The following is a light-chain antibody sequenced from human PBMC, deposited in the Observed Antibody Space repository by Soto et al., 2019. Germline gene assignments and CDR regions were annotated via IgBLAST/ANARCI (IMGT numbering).Light chain of an antibody. CDR3: HLYGRNPQHT. CDR1: QSVSNTY. V-gene: IGKV3-20*01. CDR2: GTS. J-gene: IGKJ1*01. Sequence: EIVLTQSPGTLSLSPGERATLSCRASQSVSNTYLAWYQQKPGQAPRLLNYGTSLRATGIPDRFSGSGSGTDFTPTISRLEHEDFTVYYCHLYGRNPQHTFGQGAKVEIK.